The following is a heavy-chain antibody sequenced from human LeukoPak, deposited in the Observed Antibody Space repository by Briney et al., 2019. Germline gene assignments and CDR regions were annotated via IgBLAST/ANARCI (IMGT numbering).Heavy chain of an antibody. J-gene: IGHJ4*01. CDR2: IYYSGNT. V-gene: IGHV4-59*01. CDR1: ASSISSYY. Sequence: SETLSLTCTVSASSISSYYYAWIRQPPGKGLEWIGYIYYSGNTNYNPSLKSRVTMSPDMSKNQFSLRLTSVTAADTAVYYCAREDSGTSIDYWGQGTLVTVSS. CDR3: AREDSGTSIDY. D-gene: IGHD1-26*01.